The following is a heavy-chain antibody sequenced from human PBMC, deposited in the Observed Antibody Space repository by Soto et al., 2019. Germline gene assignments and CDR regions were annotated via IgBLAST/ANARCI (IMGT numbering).Heavy chain of an antibody. CDR3: ALSVSETYDSSGYYVEIIDY. J-gene: IGHJ4*02. CDR1: GYTFTSYD. Sequence: AASVKVSCKASGYTFTSYDINWVRQATGQGLEWMGWMNPNSGNTGYAQKFQGRVTMTRNTSISTAYMELSSLRSEDTAVYYCALSVSETYDSSGYYVEIIDYWGQGTLVTVSS. V-gene: IGHV1-8*01. CDR2: MNPNSGNT. D-gene: IGHD3-22*01.